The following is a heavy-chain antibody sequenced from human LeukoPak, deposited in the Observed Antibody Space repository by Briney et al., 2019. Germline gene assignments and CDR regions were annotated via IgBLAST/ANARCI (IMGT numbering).Heavy chain of an antibody. D-gene: IGHD3-3*01. J-gene: IGHJ6*03. CDR3: ARDHAFSYYYYYMDV. CDR2: IKHDGSEK. V-gene: IGHV3-7*01. Sequence: GGSLRLSCAASGFTFGNFWMTWVRQAPGKGLEWVANIKHDGSEKYYVDSVKGRFTISRDNAKNSLYLQMNSLRAEDTAVYYCARDHAFSYYYYYMDVWGKGTTVTVSS. CDR1: GFTFGNFW.